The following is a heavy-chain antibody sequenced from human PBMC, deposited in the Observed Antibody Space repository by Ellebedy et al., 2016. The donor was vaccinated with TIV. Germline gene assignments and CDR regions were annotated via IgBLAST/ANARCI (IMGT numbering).Heavy chain of an antibody. CDR3: ARDPSAYYYDSSGLVAFDI. CDR2: ISGGSTTI. Sequence: GESLKISXAASGFTFSNYRMHWVRQAPGKGLEWVSYISGGSTTIYYADSVKGRFTISRDNAKNSLYLQMNSLRDEDTAVYYCARDPSAYYYDSSGLVAFDIWGQGTMVTVSS. CDR1: GFTFSNYR. J-gene: IGHJ3*02. V-gene: IGHV3-48*02. D-gene: IGHD3-22*01.